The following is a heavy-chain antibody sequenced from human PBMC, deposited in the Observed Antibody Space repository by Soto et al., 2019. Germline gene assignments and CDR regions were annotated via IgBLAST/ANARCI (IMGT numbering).Heavy chain of an antibody. D-gene: IGHD4-17*01. Sequence: QVQLVQSGAEVKKPGSSVKVSCTASGGTFSSYAISWVRQAPGQGLEWMGGIIPIFGTANYAQKFQGRVTITADESTSTASMELSSLRSDDTAVYYCAVAHDYGDYAFWFDPWGQGTLVTVSS. CDR2: IIPIFGTA. V-gene: IGHV1-69*01. J-gene: IGHJ5*02. CDR3: AVAHDYGDYAFWFDP. CDR1: GGTFSSYA.